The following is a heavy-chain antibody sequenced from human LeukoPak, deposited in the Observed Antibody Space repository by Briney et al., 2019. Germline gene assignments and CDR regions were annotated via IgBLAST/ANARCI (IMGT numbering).Heavy chain of an antibody. Sequence: QTGGSLRLSCTTSGFTFSRHSMNWVRQAPGKGLECVSYISTSSTTIYYADSVKGRFTISRGNAKNSLYLQMNSLRDEDTAVYYCARDKVGTSCLRDVWGQGTTVTVSS. CDR1: GFTFSRHS. J-gene: IGHJ6*02. CDR2: ISTSSTTI. V-gene: IGHV3-48*02. D-gene: IGHD2-2*01. CDR3: ARDKVGTSCLRDV.